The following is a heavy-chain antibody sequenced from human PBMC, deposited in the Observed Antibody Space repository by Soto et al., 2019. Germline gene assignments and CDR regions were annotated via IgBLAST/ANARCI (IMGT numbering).Heavy chain of an antibody. D-gene: IGHD3-10*01. J-gene: IGHJ4*02. CDR3: ARAVRGALLPPYYFDY. CDR2: IYYSGST. V-gene: IGHV4-31*03. CDR1: GGSISSGGYY. Sequence: QVQLQESGPGLVKPSQTLSLTCTVSGGSISSGGYYWSWIRQHPGKRLEWIGYIYYSGSTYYNPSLKSRVTISVDTSKNQFSLKLSSVTAADTAVYYCARAVRGALLPPYYFDYWGQGTLVTVSS.